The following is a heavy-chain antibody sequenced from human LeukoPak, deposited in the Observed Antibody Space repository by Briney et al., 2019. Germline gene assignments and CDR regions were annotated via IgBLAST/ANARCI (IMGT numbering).Heavy chain of an antibody. Sequence: SETLSLTCAVYGGSLSDHYWSWFRQPPGKGLEWIGEVNPRGSTIYNPSLKSRVTISVDTSKNQFSLNLSSVTAADTAVYYCAREPGYCSGGSCYGGWFDPWGQGTLVTVSS. D-gene: IGHD2-15*01. CDR1: GGSLSDHY. V-gene: IGHV4-34*01. CDR2: VNPRGST. CDR3: AREPGYCSGGSCYGGWFDP. J-gene: IGHJ5*02.